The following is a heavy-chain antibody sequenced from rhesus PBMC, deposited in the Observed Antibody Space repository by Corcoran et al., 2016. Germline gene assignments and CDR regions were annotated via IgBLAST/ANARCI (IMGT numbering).Heavy chain of an antibody. J-gene: IGHJ4*01. Sequence: QVQLQESGPGLVKPSETLSLTCAVSGGSVSSSNWWSWIRQPPGKGLEWIGYISGSTGSTYYNPSLKSRITISADTSKNQFSLKLGSVTAADTAVYYCAREAPANYWGQGVLVTVSS. V-gene: IGHV4-65*01. D-gene: IGHD2-33*01. CDR3: AREAPANY. CDR2: ISGSTGST. CDR1: GGSVSSSNW.